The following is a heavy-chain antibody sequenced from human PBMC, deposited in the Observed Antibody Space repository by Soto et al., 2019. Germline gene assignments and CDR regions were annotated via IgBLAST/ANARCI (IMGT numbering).Heavy chain of an antibody. V-gene: IGHV1-8*01. D-gene: IGHD1-26*01. CDR1: GYSFTSLD. CDR3: ARGVTAGVDY. J-gene: IGHJ4*02. CDR2: MQPSSGRT. Sequence: QVQLVQSGAEVREPGASVKVSCKASGYSFTSLDINWVRQTTGQGLEWMGWMQPSSGRTGYAQKFQGRVTMTRDTSINTAYMELSSLTSDDTAFYYCARGVTAGVDYWDLGTLVTVSS.